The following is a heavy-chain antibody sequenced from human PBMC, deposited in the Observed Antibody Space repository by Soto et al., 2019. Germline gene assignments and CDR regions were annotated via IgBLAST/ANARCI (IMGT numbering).Heavy chain of an antibody. CDR1: GFTFNTYY. V-gene: IGHV1-46*02. CDR2: INPSNGFT. J-gene: IGHJ6*02. D-gene: IGHD2-21*02. CDR3: ARDWPDTYCGGDCPLGYYYHGMDV. Sequence: QVQLVQSGAELKKPGASVSLSCKASGFTFNTYYINWVRQSPGEGLQWMGIINPSNGFTSYAQKFQDRVTMTADTSMKTVYMELRSLRSEDTAVYFCARDWPDTYCGGDCPLGYYYHGMDVWGQGTAVTVSS.